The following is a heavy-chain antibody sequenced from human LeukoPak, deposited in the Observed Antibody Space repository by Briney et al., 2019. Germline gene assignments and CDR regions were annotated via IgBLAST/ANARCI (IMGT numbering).Heavy chain of an antibody. V-gene: IGHV6-1*01. D-gene: IGHD6-19*01. Sequence: SQTLSLTCAISGDSVSSNSAAWNWIRQSPSRGLERLGRTYYRSKWYHDYAVSVKSRIAINPDTSKNQVSLQLNSVTPEDTAVYYCTRVQDTSGWFDYWGQGTLVTVSS. CDR1: GDSVSSNSAA. CDR3: TRVQDTSGWFDY. J-gene: IGHJ5*01. CDR2: TYYRSKWYH.